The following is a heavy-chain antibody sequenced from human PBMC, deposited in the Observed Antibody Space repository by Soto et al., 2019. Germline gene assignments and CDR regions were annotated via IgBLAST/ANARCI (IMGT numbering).Heavy chain of an antibody. D-gene: IGHD3-22*01. V-gene: IGHV1-2*02. J-gene: IGHJ4*02. Sequence: ASVKVSCKASGYTSSGFFLHWVRQAPGQGLEWMGWINPNSGDTNYAQKFQGRVTMTRDTSINTAYMELSRLSSDDTAVYYCARVKNYYDSSGPFDYWGQGTLVTVSS. CDR1: GYTSSGFF. CDR2: INPNSGDT. CDR3: ARVKNYYDSSGPFDY.